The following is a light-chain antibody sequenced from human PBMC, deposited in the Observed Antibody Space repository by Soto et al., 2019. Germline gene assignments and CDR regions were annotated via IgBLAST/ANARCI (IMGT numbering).Light chain of an antibody. CDR1: SSDVGGHNF. V-gene: IGLV2-14*01. CDR2: EVT. CDR3: KSYTSTFTWV. Sequence: QSALTQPASVSGSPGQSITISCTGTSSDVGGHNFVSWYQHHPGKAPKLMIYEVTNRPSGVSDRFSGSKSGNTASLTISGLQAEDEADYYCKSYTSTFTWVFGGGTKLTVL. J-gene: IGLJ2*01.